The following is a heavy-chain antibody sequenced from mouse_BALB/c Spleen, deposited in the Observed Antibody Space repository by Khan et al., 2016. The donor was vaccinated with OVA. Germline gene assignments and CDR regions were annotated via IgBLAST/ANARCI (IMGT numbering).Heavy chain of an antibody. CDR1: GFTFSSYI. V-gene: IGHV5-12-2*01. D-gene: IGHD2-1*01. Sequence: EVELVESGGGLVQPGGSLKLSCAASGFTFSSYIMSWVRQTPEKRLEWVAYISNGGGSTYYLDTVMGRFTNSRNKAKNTQYLQRSRMKAEDTAMDYCARHGNYVSLDYWGQGTTLTVSA. CDR2: ISNGGGST. J-gene: IGHJ2*01. CDR3: ARHGNYVSLDY.